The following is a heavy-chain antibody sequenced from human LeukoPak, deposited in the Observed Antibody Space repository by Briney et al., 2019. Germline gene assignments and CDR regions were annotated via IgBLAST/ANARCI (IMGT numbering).Heavy chain of an antibody. J-gene: IGHJ4*02. CDR3: AREEKGFCGGGGSPDPFSSLAY. D-gene: IGHD2-15*01. V-gene: IGHV1-2*04. CDR2: INPNSGGT. Sequence: ASVKVSCKASGYTFTGYYMHWVRQAPGQGLEWMGWINPNSGGTNYAQKFQGWVTMTRDTSISTAYMELSRLRSDDTAVYYCAREEKGFCGGGGSPDPFSSLAYWDREPLVTVSS. CDR1: GYTFTGYY.